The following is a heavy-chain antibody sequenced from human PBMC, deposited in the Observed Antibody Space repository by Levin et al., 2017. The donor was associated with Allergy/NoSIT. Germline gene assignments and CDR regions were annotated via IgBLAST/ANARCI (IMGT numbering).Heavy chain of an antibody. Sequence: NAGGSLRLSCTISGGSISSYYWSWIRQPPGKGLEWIGYIYYSGSTIYNPSLKSRVTISLDTSKKQFSLKLTSVTAADPAVYFCARDRGSDDFWWGGMDVWGQGTTVTVSS. CDR3: ARDRGSDDFWWGGMDV. CDR2: IYYSGST. D-gene: IGHD3-3*01. J-gene: IGHJ6*02. V-gene: IGHV4-59*01. CDR1: GGSISSYY.